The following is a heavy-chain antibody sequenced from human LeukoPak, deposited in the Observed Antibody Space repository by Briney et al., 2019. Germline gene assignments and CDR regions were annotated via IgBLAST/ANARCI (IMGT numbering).Heavy chain of an antibody. D-gene: IGHD3-3*01. Sequence: SGGSLRLSCAASGFTVSSNCMYWVRQAPGKGLEWVSVTFSGGSTYYADSVKGRFAISRDNSKNTLYLQMNSLRAEDTAVYYCTTDSTRITISGVLSPSPWGQGTLVTVSS. J-gene: IGHJ5*02. CDR1: GFTVSSNC. CDR2: TFSGGST. CDR3: TTDSTRITISGVLSPSP. V-gene: IGHV3-53*01.